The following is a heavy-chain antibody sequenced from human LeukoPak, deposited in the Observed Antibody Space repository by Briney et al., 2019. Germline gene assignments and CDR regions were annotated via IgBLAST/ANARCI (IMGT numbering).Heavy chain of an antibody. Sequence: PGGSLRLSCAAFGFTLSNYTMNWVRQAPGKGLEWVSRISSSSSTIYYADSVKGRFTISRDNAKNSLYLQMNSLRAEDTAVYYCARDTVGAFDIWGQGTMVTVSS. V-gene: IGHV3-48*04. CDR1: GFTLSNYT. CDR3: ARDTVGAFDI. J-gene: IGHJ3*02. CDR2: ISSSSSTI.